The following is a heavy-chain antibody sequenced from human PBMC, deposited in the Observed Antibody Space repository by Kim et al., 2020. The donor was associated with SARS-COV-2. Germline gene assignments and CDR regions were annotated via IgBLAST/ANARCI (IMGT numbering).Heavy chain of an antibody. J-gene: IGHJ5*02. CDR1: GGSFSGYY. CDR2: INHSGST. Sequence: SETLSLTCAVYGGSFSGYYWSWIRQPPGKGLEWIGEINHSGSTNYNPSLKSRVTISVDTSKNQFSLKLSSVTAADTAVYYCARAGYRSSWYRANDWFDPWGQGTLVTVSA. V-gene: IGHV4-34*01. CDR3: ARAGYRSSWYRANDWFDP. D-gene: IGHD6-13*01.